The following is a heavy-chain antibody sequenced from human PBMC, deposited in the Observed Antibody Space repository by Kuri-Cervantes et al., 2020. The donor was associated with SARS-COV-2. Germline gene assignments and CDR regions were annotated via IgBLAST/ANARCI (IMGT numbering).Heavy chain of an antibody. Sequence: SETLSLTCTVYSRSKSTYYWSWNRQPPGRGMEWTGYIYHSGRTTYNPSLKNRVTISVDTSKNQFSLKLNSVTAADTAVYYCARGLIGLVPAPVLGLGPRYYYFHMDVLGQGTTVTVSS. CDR1: SRSKSTYY. CDR2: IYHSGRT. J-gene: IGHJ6*02. CDR3: ARGLIGLVPAPVLGLGPRYYYFHMDV. D-gene: IGHD2-2*01. V-gene: IGHV4-59*01.